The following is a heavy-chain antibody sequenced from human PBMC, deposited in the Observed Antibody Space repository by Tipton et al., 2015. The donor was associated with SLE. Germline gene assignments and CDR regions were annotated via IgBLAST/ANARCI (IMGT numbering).Heavy chain of an antibody. J-gene: IGHJ4*02. CDR1: GGSISSGTYY. Sequence: TLSLTCTVSGGSISSGTYYWSWIRQDPGTGLEWVGSIVYSGSTYYNPSLENRVTMSVDMSKNQFSLSLTSVTSADTAVYYCARGGRGIYYLDYWGQGTLVTVSS. D-gene: IGHD3-3*02. V-gene: IGHV4-39*07. CDR2: IVYSGST. CDR3: ARGGRGIYYLDY.